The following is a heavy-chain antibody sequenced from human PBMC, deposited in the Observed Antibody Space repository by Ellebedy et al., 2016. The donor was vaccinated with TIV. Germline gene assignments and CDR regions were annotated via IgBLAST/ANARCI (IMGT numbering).Heavy chain of an antibody. D-gene: IGHD7-27*01. J-gene: IGHJ4*01. CDR1: GFTFSSYG. Sequence: GGSLRLXCAASGFTFSSYGMHWVRQAPGKGLEWVAVIWYDGSNKYYADSVKGRFTISRDNSKNSLYLQMNSLRAEDTAVYYCASDSNWALDYWGHGTLVTVSS. CDR2: IWYDGSNK. CDR3: ASDSNWALDY. V-gene: IGHV3-33*01.